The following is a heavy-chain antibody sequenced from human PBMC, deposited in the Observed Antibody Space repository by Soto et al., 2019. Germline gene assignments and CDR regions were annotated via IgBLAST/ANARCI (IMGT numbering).Heavy chain of an antibody. D-gene: IGHD3-10*02. CDR2: IWNDGSNK. V-gene: IGHV3-33*01. Sequence: QVQLVESGGVVVQPGRSLRLSCAASGFTFRDHAMHWVRQAPGKGREWLAIIWNDGSNKFYAGSVQGRFTISRDNSKNTVYLQMNTLSAEDTAVYYCARALFPDVDIYAMDVWGQGTTVTVSS. CDR1: GFTFRDHA. CDR3: ARALFPDVDIYAMDV. J-gene: IGHJ6*02.